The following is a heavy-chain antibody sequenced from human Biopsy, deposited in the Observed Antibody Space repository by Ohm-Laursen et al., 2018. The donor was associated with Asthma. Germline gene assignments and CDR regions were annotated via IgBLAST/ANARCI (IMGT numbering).Heavy chain of an antibody. CDR1: GYTFISYA. Sequence: SVKVSCKASGYTFISYAIHWVRQAPGQRLEWMGWINAGNGNTKYSQKFQGRVTITRDTSASTAYMELSSLRSEDTAVYYCARTYYDFLTEQVNDAFAIWGQGTMVIVSS. CDR3: ARTYYDFLTEQVNDAFAI. D-gene: IGHD3-9*01. V-gene: IGHV1-3*01. CDR2: INAGNGNT. J-gene: IGHJ3*02.